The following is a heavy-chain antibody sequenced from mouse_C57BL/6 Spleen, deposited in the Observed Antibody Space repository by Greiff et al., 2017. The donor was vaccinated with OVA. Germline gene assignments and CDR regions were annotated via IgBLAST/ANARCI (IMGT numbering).Heavy chain of an antibody. Sequence: QVQLQQPGAELVKPGASVKMSCKASGYTFTSYWITWVKQRPGQGLEWIGDIYPGSGSTNYNEKFKSKATLTVDTSSSTAYMQLSSLTSEDSTVYYCAREDYGSSYEIGYAMDYWGQGTSVTVSS. CDR1: GYTFTSYW. CDR2: IYPGSGST. V-gene: IGHV1-55*01. D-gene: IGHD1-1*01. J-gene: IGHJ4*01. CDR3: AREDYGSSYEIGYAMDY.